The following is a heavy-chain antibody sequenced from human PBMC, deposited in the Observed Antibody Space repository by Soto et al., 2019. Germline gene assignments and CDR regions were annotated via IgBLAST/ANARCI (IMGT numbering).Heavy chain of an antibody. J-gene: IGHJ4*02. Sequence: PGESLKISCKGSGYSFTSYWIGWVRQMPGKGLEWMGIIYPGDSDTRYSPSFQGQVTISADKSISTAYLQWSSLKASDTAMYYCARQCYGYGSGSTVPCVLSWGPGTLVTVPS. CDR2: IYPGDSDT. CDR3: ARQCYGYGSGSTVPCVLS. CDR1: GYSFTSYW. V-gene: IGHV5-51*01. D-gene: IGHD3-10*01.